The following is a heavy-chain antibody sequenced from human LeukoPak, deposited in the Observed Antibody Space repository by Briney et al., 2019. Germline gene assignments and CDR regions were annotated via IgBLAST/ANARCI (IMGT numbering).Heavy chain of an antibody. Sequence: SGGSLRLSCAASGFTFSTYSMNWVRQAPGKGLEWVSCISSRSNYIQYADSVKGRFTISRDNAKNSLYLRMNSLRAGDTAVYYCARGPTIVVVPAAINVWGQGTTVTVSS. J-gene: IGHJ6*02. CDR3: ARGPTIVVVPAAINV. CDR2: ISSRSNYI. V-gene: IGHV3-21*01. D-gene: IGHD2-2*01. CDR1: GFTFSTYS.